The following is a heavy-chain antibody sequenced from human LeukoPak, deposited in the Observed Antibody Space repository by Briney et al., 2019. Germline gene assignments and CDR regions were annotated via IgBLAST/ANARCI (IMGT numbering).Heavy chain of an antibody. CDR1: GVSISSGGYY. D-gene: IGHD5-18*01. CDR2: IYYSGST. Sequence: PSETLSLTCTVSGVSISSGGYYWSWIRQHPGKGLEWIGYIYYSGSTHYNPSLKSRVTISVDTSKNQFSLKLSSMTAADTAVYYCARAGVDTAFNTWGQGAPVTVSS. J-gene: IGHJ4*02. CDR3: ARAGVDTAFNT. V-gene: IGHV4-31*03.